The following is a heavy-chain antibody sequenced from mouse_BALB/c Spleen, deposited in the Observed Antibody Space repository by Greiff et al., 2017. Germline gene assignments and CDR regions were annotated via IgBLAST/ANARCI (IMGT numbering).Heavy chain of an antibody. J-gene: IGHJ1*01. Sequence: EVKVEESGPGLVKPSQSLSLTCTVTGYSITSDYAWNWIRQFPGNKLEWMGYISYSGSTSYNPSLKSRISITRDTSKNQFFLQLNSVTTEDTATYYCARGRYYWYFDVWGAGTTVTVSS. D-gene: IGHD1-1*01. CDR2: ISYSGST. CDR1: GYSITSDYA. CDR3: ARGRYYWYFDV. V-gene: IGHV3-2*02.